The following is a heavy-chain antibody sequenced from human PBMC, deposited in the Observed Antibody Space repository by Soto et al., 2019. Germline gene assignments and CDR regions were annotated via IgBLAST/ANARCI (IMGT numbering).Heavy chain of an antibody. J-gene: IGHJ6*02. CDR1: GFTFSGSA. CDR3: TKRPTAVTPGYYYGMDV. D-gene: IGHD4-17*01. Sequence: GGSLRLSCAASGFTFSGSAMHWVRQASGKGLEWVGRIRSKANSYATAYAASVKGRFTISRDDSKNTAYLQMNSLKTEDTAVYYCTKRPTAVTPGYYYGMDVWGQGTTVTVSS. V-gene: IGHV3-73*01. CDR2: IRSKANSYAT.